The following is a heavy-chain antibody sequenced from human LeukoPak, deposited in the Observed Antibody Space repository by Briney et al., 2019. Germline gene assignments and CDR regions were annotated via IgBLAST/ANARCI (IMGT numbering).Heavy chain of an antibody. D-gene: IGHD3-10*01. CDR2: IIPIFGTA. CDR1: GGTFSSYA. J-gene: IGHJ4*02. Sequence: SVKVSCKASGGTFSSYAISWVRQAPGQGLGWMGGIIPIFGTANYAQKFQGRVTITTDESTSTAYMELSSLRSEDTAVYYCARGGSSGSYYPFDYWGQGTLVTVSS. V-gene: IGHV1-69*05. CDR3: ARGGSSGSYYPFDY.